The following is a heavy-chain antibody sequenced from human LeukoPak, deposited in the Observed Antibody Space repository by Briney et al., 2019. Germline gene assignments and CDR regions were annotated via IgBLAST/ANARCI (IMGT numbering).Heavy chain of an antibody. CDR1: GFTFSDYY. D-gene: IGHD3-10*01. J-gene: IGHJ4*02. V-gene: IGHV3-11*06. Sequence: GGSLRLSCAASGFTFSDYYMSRIRQAPGKGLEWVSYISSSSSYTNYADSVKGRFTISRDNARNSLYLQMNSLRAEDTAVYYCARDLTYYGSGSYYNPFDYWGQGTLVTVSS. CDR2: ISSSSSYT. CDR3: ARDLTYYGSGSYYNPFDY.